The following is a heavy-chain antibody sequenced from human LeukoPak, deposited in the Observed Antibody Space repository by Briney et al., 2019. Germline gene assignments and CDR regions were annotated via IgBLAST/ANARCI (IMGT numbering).Heavy chain of an antibody. Sequence: GASVKVSCKASGYTFTSYDINWVRQATGQGLEWMGWMNPNSGNTGYAQKFQGRVTMTRNTSISTAYMELSSLRSEDAAVYYCARGHSYQLLLDYWGQGTLVTVSS. D-gene: IGHD2-2*01. CDR2: MNPNSGNT. V-gene: IGHV1-8*01. J-gene: IGHJ4*02. CDR1: GYTFTSYD. CDR3: ARGHSYQLLLDY.